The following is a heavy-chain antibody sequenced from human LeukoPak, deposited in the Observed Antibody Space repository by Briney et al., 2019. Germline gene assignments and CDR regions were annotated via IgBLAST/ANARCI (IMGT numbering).Heavy chain of an antibody. CDR2: ISSSGSTI. CDR1: GFTFSDYY. J-gene: IGHJ4*02. CDR3: ARAALRLFQTLDY. D-gene: IGHD3-22*01. V-gene: IGHV3-11*01. Sequence: GGSLRLSCAASGFTFSDYYTSWIRQAPGKGLEWVSYISSSGSTIYYADSVKGRFTISRDNAKNSLYLQMNSLRAEDTAVYYCARAALRLFQTLDYWGQGTLVTVSS.